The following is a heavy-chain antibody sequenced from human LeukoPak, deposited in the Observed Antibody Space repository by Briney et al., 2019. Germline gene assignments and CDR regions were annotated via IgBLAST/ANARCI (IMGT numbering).Heavy chain of an antibody. V-gene: IGHV1-2*02. CDR1: GYTFTGYY. D-gene: IGHD6-19*01. CDR2: IIPNSGGT. CDR3: ARAQQWLVSTTAYGTTFDP. J-gene: IGHJ5*02. Sequence: SEKVSCKASGYTFTGYYMHWVRQAPGQGLEWMGWIIPNSGGTNYAQKFQGRVTMTRDTSISTAYMEVSRLRSDDTAVYYCARAQQWLVSTTAYGTTFDPWGQGTLVTVSS.